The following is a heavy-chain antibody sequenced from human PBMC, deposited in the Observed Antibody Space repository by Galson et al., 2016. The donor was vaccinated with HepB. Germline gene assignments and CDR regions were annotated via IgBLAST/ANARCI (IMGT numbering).Heavy chain of an antibody. CDR3: AKLDCGRDCPRDD. Sequence: SLRLSCAASGFTFSGYGMHWVRQAPGKGLEWVAGIWYDGSHQYYADSVKGRFTVSRDNSKNTLFLQMNSLRVEDTAVYYCAKLDCGRDCPRDDWGQGTLVTVSS. CDR2: IWYDGSHQ. CDR1: GFTFSGYG. V-gene: IGHV3-33*06. D-gene: IGHD2-21*02. J-gene: IGHJ4*02.